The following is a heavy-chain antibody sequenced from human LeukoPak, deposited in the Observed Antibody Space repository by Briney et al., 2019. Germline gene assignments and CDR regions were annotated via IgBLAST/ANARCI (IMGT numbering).Heavy chain of an antibody. CDR3: ARGEYYYGSGSFDY. D-gene: IGHD3-10*01. V-gene: IGHV1-2*02. Sequence: ASVKVSCKASGYTFTGYYMHWVRQAPGQGLEGMGWINPNSGGTNYAQKFQGRVTMTRDTSISTAYMELSRLRSDDTAVYYCARGEYYYGSGSFDYWGQGTLVTVSS. CDR1: GYTFTGYY. CDR2: INPNSGGT. J-gene: IGHJ4*02.